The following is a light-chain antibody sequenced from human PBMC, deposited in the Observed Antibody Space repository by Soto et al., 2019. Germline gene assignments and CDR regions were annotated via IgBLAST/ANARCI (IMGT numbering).Light chain of an antibody. CDR3: QQYDGSPPWT. V-gene: IGKV3-20*01. CDR2: GAS. CDR1: QSVSSTS. J-gene: IGKJ1*01. Sequence: EIVLTQSPGTLSFSPGERATLSCRASQSVSSTSLAWYQQKPGQAPRLLIYGASNRATGIPDRFSGSGSGTDFTLTISRLEPEVFAVYYCQQYDGSPPWTFCLGTKLDIK.